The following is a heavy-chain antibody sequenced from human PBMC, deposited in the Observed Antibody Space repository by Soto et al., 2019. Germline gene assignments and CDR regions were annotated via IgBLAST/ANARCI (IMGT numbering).Heavy chain of an antibody. D-gene: IGHD2-21*01. CDR3: ATDLGIAYWDYYYGMAV. J-gene: IGHJ6*02. CDR1: GFTFSSYW. Sequence: EVQLVESGGGLVQPGGSLRLSCAASGFTFSSYWMHWVRQAPGKGLVWVSRINSDGSSTSYADSVKGRFTISRDNAKNTLYLKMNSLRAEDTAVYYCATDLGIAYWDYYYGMAVWGQGPTAPVS. V-gene: IGHV3-74*01. CDR2: INSDGSST.